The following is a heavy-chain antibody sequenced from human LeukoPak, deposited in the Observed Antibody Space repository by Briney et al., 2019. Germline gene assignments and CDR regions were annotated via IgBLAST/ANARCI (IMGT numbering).Heavy chain of an antibody. CDR2: ITGSSGSP. CDR3: AKDPLVPGYSSSWYGAFDI. D-gene: IGHD6-13*01. Sequence: GGSLRLSCAASGFTFSSYAMSWVRQAPGKGLEWVSSITGSSGSPYYADSVKGRFTISRDNSKNTLYLQRNSLRAEDTAVYYCAKDPLVPGYSSSWYGAFDIWGQGTMVTVSS. V-gene: IGHV3-23*01. CDR1: GFTFSSYA. J-gene: IGHJ3*02.